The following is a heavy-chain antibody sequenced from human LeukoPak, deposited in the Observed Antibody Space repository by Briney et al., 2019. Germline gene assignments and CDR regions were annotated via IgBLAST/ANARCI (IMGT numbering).Heavy chain of an antibody. CDR3: ATHFDN. V-gene: IGHV3-23*01. J-gene: IGHJ4*02. Sequence: PGGSLRLSCTASGFSFSSHAMSWVRQAPGKGLEWVSAISGSGGNTYYADSVKGRFTISRDNSKNTLFLQMNSLRAEDTAVYYCATHFDNWGQGTLVTVSS. D-gene: IGHD3-9*01. CDR1: GFSFSSHA. CDR2: ISGSGGNT.